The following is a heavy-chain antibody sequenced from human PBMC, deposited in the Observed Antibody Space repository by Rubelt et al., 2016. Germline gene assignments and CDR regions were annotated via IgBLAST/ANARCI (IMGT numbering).Heavy chain of an antibody. V-gene: IGHV1-2*06. CDR1: GYTFTGYS. D-gene: IGHD2-15*01. CDR2: INPNSGGT. CDR3: ATASPYCSGGSCY. J-gene: IGHJ4*02. Sequence: QVQLVQSGAEVKKPGASVKVSCKASGYTFTGYSMHWVRQAPGQGLEWMGRINPNSGGTNYAQKFQGRITMTRDTSISTAYMELSRLRADDTAVYYGATASPYCSGGSCYWGQGTLVTVSS.